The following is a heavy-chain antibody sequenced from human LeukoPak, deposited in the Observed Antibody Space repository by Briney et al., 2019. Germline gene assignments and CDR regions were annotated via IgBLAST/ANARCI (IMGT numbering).Heavy chain of an antibody. J-gene: IGHJ4*02. CDR2: INAGNGNT. CDR1: GYTFTSYA. CDR3: ARSDLPPYYYDSSGYPEPIDY. Sequence: ASAKVSCKASGYTFTSYAMHWVRQAPGQRLEWMGWINAGNGNTKYSQKFQGRVTITRDTSASTAYMELSSLRSEDTAVYYCARSDLPPYYYDSSGYPEPIDYWGQGTLVTVSS. D-gene: IGHD3-22*01. V-gene: IGHV1-3*01.